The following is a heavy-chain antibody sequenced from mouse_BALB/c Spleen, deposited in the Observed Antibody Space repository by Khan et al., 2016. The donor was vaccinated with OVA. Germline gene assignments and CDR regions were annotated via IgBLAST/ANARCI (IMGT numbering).Heavy chain of an antibody. CDR3: TRSGYGSFAY. CDR1: GYTFTSYY. D-gene: IGHD2-2*01. V-gene: IGHV1S81*02. Sequence: QVQLQQPGAELVKPGASVRLSCKASGYTFTSYYMYWVKERPGQGLEWIGEINPSDGDTNFNEKFRTNATLTVDKSSTTAYMQLSSLTSEDSAVYYCTRSGYGSFAYWGQGTLVTVSA. CDR2: INPSDGDT. J-gene: IGHJ3*01.